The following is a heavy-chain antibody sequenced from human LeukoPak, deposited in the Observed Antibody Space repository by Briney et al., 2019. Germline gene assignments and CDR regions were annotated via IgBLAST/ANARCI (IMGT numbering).Heavy chain of an antibody. V-gene: IGHV3-30*02. D-gene: IGHD2-2*01. CDR2: IRNDGSMK. CDR1: GFIFSNYG. Sequence: GRSLRLSCAASGFIFSNYGMHWVRQTPAKGLEWVAFIRNDGSMKYYADSVKGRFTISRDNSKNTLYLQMNNLRTEDMAVYYCAKSDIIVVSDAKGNWFDPWGQGSLVTVSS. CDR3: AKSDIIVVSDAKGNWFDP. J-gene: IGHJ5*02.